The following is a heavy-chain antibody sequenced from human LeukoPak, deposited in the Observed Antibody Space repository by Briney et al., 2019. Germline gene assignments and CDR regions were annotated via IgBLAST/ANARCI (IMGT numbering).Heavy chain of an antibody. D-gene: IGHD2-2*01. V-gene: IGHV3-48*04. CDR3: ARTLPPAAMRNWFDP. J-gene: IGHJ5*02. CDR1: GFTFSSYW. CDR2: ISSSGSTI. Sequence: GGSLRLSCAASGFTFSSYWMSWVRQAPGKGLEWVSYISSSGSTIYYADSVKGRFTISRDNAKNSLYLQMNSLRAEDTAVYYCARTLPPAAMRNWFDPWGQGTLVTVSS.